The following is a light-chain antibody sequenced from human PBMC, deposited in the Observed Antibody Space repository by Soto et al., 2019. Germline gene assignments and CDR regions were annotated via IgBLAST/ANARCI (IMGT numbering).Light chain of an antibody. CDR2: DVS. Sequence: QSALTPPASVSGSPGQSITISCTGTSSDVGGYNYVSWYQQHPGKAPKLMIYDVSNRPSGVSNRFSGSKSGNTASLTISGLQAEDEADYYCSSYTSSILFGGGTKVTVL. J-gene: IGLJ2*01. CDR3: SSYTSSIL. V-gene: IGLV2-14*01. CDR1: SSDVGGYNY.